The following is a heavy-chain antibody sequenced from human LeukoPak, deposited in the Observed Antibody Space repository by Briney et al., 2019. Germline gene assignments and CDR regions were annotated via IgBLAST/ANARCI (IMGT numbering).Heavy chain of an antibody. V-gene: IGHV3-30*18. J-gene: IGHJ4*02. CDR1: GFTFSSYG. CDR2: ISYDGSNK. D-gene: IGHD6-19*01. Sequence: GRSLRLSCAASGFTFSSYGMHWVRQAPGKRLEWVAVISYDGSNKYYADSVKGRFTIPRDNSKNTLYLQMNSLRAEDTAVYYCAKDISGWFPPLDYWGQGTLVTVSS. CDR3: AKDISGWFPPLDY.